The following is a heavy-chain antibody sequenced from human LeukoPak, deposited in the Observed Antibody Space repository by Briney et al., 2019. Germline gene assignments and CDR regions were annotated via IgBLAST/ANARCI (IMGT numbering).Heavy chain of an antibody. CDR1: GGSISSYY. D-gene: IGHD3-16*01. CDR2: IYTSGST. CDR3: VRGGKASSWGAFHL. V-gene: IGHV4-4*07. J-gene: IGHJ3*01. Sequence: KSSETLSLTCAVSGGSISSYYWSWIRQAAGKGPEWIGRIYTSGSTDYSPSLKSRLTMSVDISKNQLSLNMRSLTVADTAVYYCVRGGKASSWGAFHLWGQGTVVTVS.